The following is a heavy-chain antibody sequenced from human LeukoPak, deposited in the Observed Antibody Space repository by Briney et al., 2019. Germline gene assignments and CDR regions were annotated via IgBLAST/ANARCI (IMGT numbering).Heavy chain of an antibody. J-gene: IGHJ4*02. CDR3: AKGHSSGYYYESAWFDY. CDR2: IWYDGSNK. D-gene: IGHD3-22*01. Sequence: VGCLRLSCAASGFTFSSYGMHWVRQAPGKGLEWVAVIWYDGSNKYYADSVKGRFTISRDNSTNTLYLQINSLRAEDTAVYYCAKGHSSGYYYESAWFDYWGQGTLVTVSS. CDR1: GFTFSSYG. V-gene: IGHV3-33*06.